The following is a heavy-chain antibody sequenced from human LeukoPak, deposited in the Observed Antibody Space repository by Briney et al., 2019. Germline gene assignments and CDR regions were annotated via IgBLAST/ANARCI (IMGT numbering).Heavy chain of an antibody. D-gene: IGHD3-22*01. Sequence: PSETLSLTCTVSGGSISSHFWSWIRQSPEKGLEWIGHIDYSGSTNPNPSLKSRVTMSVDTSKNQFSLRLSSVTAADTAVYFCARADRSDYYSAPNAFDIWGQGTMVAVSS. V-gene: IGHV4-59*11. CDR3: ARADRSDYYSAPNAFDI. CDR2: IDYSGST. J-gene: IGHJ3*02. CDR1: GGSISSHF.